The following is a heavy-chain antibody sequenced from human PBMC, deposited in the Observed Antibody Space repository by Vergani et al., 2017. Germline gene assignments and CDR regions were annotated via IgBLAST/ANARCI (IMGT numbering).Heavy chain of an antibody. D-gene: IGHD4-17*01. CDR2: IYYSGST. V-gene: IGHV4-31*03. CDR1: GYSISSGGYY. CDR3: AREVTTVDGNPSNENYYIDV. J-gene: IGHJ6*03. Sequence: QVQLQESGPGLLKPSETLSLTCTVSGYSISSGGYYWTWIRQHPQKGLEWIGFIYYSGSTYYNPSLKGRVTISLDSSKNQFSLKLSSVTAADTAVYYCAREVTTVDGNPSNENYYIDVWGKGTTVTVSS.